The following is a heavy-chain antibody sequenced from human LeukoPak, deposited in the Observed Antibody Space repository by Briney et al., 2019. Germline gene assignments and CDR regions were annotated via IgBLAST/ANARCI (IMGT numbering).Heavy chain of an antibody. V-gene: IGHV3-48*01. D-gene: IGHD1-26*01. CDR3: AKDMGGRLGP. CDR1: GFTFGTYS. Sequence: GGSLRLSCAASGFTFGTYSMNWVRQTPGKGLEWVSYISSSGSPIYYADSVKGRFTISRDNSNNTLYLQMNSLKVEDTAIYFCAKDMGGRLGPWGQGTLVTVSS. J-gene: IGHJ5*02. CDR2: ISSSGSPI.